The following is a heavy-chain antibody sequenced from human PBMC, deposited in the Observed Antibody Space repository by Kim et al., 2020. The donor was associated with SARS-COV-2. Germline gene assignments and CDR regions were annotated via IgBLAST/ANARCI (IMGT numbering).Heavy chain of an antibody. D-gene: IGHD3-10*01. CDR3: ARGNMVRGVIGGRRYYGMDV. CDR1: GYTFTSYA. Sequence: ASVKVSCKASGYTFTSYAMHWVRQAPGQRLEWMGWINAGNGNTKYSQKFQGRVTITRDTSASTAYMELSSLRSEDTAVYYCARGNMVRGVIGGRRYYGMDVWGQGTTVTVSS. J-gene: IGHJ6*02. V-gene: IGHV1-3*01. CDR2: INAGNGNT.